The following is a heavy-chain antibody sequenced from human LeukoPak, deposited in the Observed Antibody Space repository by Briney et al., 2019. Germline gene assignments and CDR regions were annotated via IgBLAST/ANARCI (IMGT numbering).Heavy chain of an antibody. D-gene: IGHD5-24*01. J-gene: IGHJ4*02. CDR3: AFAEGIATTFDY. CDR2: ISSSGSTI. V-gene: IGHV3-48*03. CDR1: GFTFSSYE. Sequence: GGSLRLSCAASGFTFSSYEMNWVRQAPGKGLEWVSYISSSGSTIYYADSVKGRFTISRDNAKNSLYLQMNSLRAEDTAVYYCAFAEGIATTFDYWGQGTLVTVSS.